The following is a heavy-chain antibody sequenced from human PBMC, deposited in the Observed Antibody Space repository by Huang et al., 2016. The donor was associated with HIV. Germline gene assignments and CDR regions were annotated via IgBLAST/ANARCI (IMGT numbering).Heavy chain of an antibody. Sequence: QVQLQESGPGLVKPSQTLSLTCTVSGGSISSGSYYWSWIRQPAGKGLEWIGHIYTSGSTKHNPSRKSRVTRSVDTSKNQCSLKLSSVTAADTAVYYCARAIFGVVIIPVVFDYWGQGTLVTVSS. J-gene: IGHJ4*02. V-gene: IGHV4-61*09. CDR3: ARAIFGVVIIPVVFDY. D-gene: IGHD3-3*01. CDR2: IYTSGST. CDR1: GGSISSGSYY.